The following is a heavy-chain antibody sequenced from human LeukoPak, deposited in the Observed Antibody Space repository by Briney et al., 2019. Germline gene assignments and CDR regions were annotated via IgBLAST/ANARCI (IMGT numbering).Heavy chain of an antibody. CDR3: ARDNARVATPFDY. J-gene: IGHJ4*02. CDR1: GYFFIGYY. Sequence: ASVKVSCKTSGYFFIGYYIHWVRQAPGQGLEWMGWINPHTGDTNSAQKFQGRVTMTRDTSISTAYMELSRLTYEDTAVYYCARDNARVATPFDYWGQGTLVTVSS. D-gene: IGHD2-15*01. V-gene: IGHV1-2*02. CDR2: INPHTGDT.